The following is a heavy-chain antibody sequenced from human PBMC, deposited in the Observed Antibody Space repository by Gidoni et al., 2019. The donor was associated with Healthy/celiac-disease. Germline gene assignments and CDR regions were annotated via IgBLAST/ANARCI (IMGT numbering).Heavy chain of an antibody. CDR2: IIPTFGTA. CDR3: ARGITGTTGYFDY. CDR1: GGTFSSYA. D-gene: IGHD1-7*01. J-gene: IGHJ4*02. Sequence: VQLVHAGAEVKKPGSSVKVSCKASGGTFSSYAISWVRQAPGQGLEWVGGIIPTFGTANYAQKFQGRVTITADKSTSTAYMELSSLRSEDTAVYYCARGITGTTGYFDYWGQGTLVTVSS. V-gene: IGHV1-69*06.